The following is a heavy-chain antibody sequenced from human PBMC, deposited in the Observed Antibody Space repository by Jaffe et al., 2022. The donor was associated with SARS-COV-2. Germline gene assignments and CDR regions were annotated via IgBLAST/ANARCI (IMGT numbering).Heavy chain of an antibody. D-gene: IGHD6-19*01. V-gene: IGHV3-23*01. CDR1: GFTFSSYA. Sequence: EVQLLESGGGLVQPGGSLRLSCAASGFTFSSYAMSWVRQAPGKGLEWVSAISGSGGSTYYADSVKGRFTISRDNSKNTLYLQMNSLRAEDTAVYYCAKEGSGWYYYYYYGMDVWGQGTTVTVSS. J-gene: IGHJ6*02. CDR2: ISGSGGST. CDR3: AKEGSGWYYYYYYGMDV.